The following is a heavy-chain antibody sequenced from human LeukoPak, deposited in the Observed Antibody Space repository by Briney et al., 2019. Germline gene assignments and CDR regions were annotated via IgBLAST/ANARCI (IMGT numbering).Heavy chain of an antibody. Sequence: GGSLRLSCAASGFTFSSYVMSWVPQAPGKGLEYVSSSSSSSRYIYYADSVKGRFTISRDNAKNSLYLQMNSLRAEDTAMYYCARGGDIPDYWGQGTLVTVSS. CDR2: SSSSSRYI. J-gene: IGHJ4*02. V-gene: IGHV3-21*06. CDR1: GFTFSSYV. D-gene: IGHD5-12*01. CDR3: ARGGDIPDY.